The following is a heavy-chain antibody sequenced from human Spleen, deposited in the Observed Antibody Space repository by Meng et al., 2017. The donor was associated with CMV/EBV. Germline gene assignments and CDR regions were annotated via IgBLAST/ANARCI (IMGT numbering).Heavy chain of an antibody. J-gene: IGHJ4*02. V-gene: IGHV3-49*04. CDR1: XFTFGDXA. CDR2: IRSKAYSGTT. CDR3: TXYYDFWSGXYELDY. Sequence: GGSLRLSXXAAXFTFGDXAMTWVRQXPGXGXEWVGFIRSKAYSGTTXYAASVKXXFTIXXXDSKXIAXLQMNXLKNEXXAVNYXTXYYDFWSGXYELDYWGQGTLVTVSS. D-gene: IGHD3-3*01.